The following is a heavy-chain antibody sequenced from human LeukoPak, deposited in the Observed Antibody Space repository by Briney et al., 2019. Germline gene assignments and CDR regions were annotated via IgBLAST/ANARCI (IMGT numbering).Heavy chain of an antibody. D-gene: IGHD3-10*01. CDR1: GYSISSGYY. CDR2: IYHSGST. Sequence: PSETLSLTCTVSGYSISSGYYWGWIRQPPGKGLEWIGSIYHSGSTYYNPSLKSRVTISVDTSKNQFSLKLSSVTAADTAVYYCAREDYYGSGSYDYWGQGTLVTVSS. CDR3: AREDYYGSGSYDY. J-gene: IGHJ4*02. V-gene: IGHV4-38-2*02.